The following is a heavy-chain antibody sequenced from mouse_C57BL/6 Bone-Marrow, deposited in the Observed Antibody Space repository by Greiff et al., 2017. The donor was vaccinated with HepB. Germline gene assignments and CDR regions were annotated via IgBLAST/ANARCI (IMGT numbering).Heavy chain of an antibody. V-gene: IGHV7-1*01. CDR3: ARSHGGNWSWFAY. CDR1: GFTFSDFY. D-gene: IGHD2-1*01. J-gene: IGHJ3*01. CDR2: SRNKANDYTT. Sequence: EVQGVDSGGGLVQSGRSLRLSCATSGFTFSDFYMEWVRQAPGKGLEWIAASRNKANDYTTEYSASVKGRFIVSRDTSQSILYLQMNALRAEDTAIYYCARSHGGNWSWFAYWGQGTLVTVSA.